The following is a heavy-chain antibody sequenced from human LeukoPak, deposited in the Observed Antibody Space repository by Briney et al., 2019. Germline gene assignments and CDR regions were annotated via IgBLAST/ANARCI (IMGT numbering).Heavy chain of an antibody. Sequence: GGSLRLSCAASGFTFSSYAMHWVRQAPGKGLEWVAVISYDGSNKYYADSVKGRFTISRDNSKNTLYLQMNSLRAEDTAVYYCAGSILTGYYMCYWGQGTPVTVSS. J-gene: IGHJ4*02. CDR2: ISYDGSNK. CDR1: GFTFSSYA. V-gene: IGHV3-30-3*01. CDR3: AGSILTGYYMCY. D-gene: IGHD3-9*01.